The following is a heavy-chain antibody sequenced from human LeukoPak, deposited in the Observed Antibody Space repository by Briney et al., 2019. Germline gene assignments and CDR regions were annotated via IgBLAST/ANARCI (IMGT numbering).Heavy chain of an antibody. V-gene: IGHV1-2*02. J-gene: IGHJ4*02. CDR2: MNPNSGAT. Sequence: ASVKVSCKASGYTFTDYYMHWVRQAPGQGLEWMGWMNPNSGATNYAQKFQGRVTMTRDTSISTAYMELSRLTSDDTAMYYCARDPFYDTVGGSYRPLDYWGQGTPITVSS. CDR1: GYTFTDYY. D-gene: IGHD3-16*02. CDR3: ARDPFYDTVGGSYRPLDY.